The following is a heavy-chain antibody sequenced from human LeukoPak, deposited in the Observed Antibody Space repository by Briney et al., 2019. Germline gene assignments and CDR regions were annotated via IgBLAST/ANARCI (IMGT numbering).Heavy chain of an antibody. D-gene: IGHD5-18*01. Sequence: GGSLRLSCAASGFTFSSYAMSWVRQAPGKGLEWVSSISVSVGSTYYAYSVKGRFTISRDNSKNTLYLQMNSLRAEDTAVYYCAKARGLWLIGSSPTDYWGQGTLVTVSS. CDR3: AKARGLWLIGSSPTDY. J-gene: IGHJ4*02. CDR2: ISVSVGST. V-gene: IGHV3-23*01. CDR1: GFTFSSYA.